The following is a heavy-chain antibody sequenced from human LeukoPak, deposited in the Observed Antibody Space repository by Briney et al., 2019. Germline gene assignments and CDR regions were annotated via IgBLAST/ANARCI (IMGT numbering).Heavy chain of an antibody. D-gene: IGHD2-2*01. CDR2: INRNSGGT. CDR1: GYIFTGYY. J-gene: IGHJ4*02. Sequence: ASVKVSCKASGYIFTGYYMHGVGQARGQGREGMGWINRNSGGTNSAQKFQGRVTMTRDTSISTAYMELSRVRSDDTAVYYCALLWTIVVVPAAHWGQGTLVTVSS. V-gene: IGHV1-2*02. CDR3: ALLWTIVVVPAAH.